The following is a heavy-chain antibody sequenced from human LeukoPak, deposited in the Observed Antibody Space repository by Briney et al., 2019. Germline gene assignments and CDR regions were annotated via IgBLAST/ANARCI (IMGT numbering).Heavy chain of an antibody. CDR1: GGSISSSSYY. CDR2: IYYSGST. Sequence: PSETLSLTCTVSGGSISSSSYYWGWIRQPPGKGLEWIGSIYYSGSTYYNPSLKSRVTISVDTSKNQYSLKLSSVTAADTAVYYCARDSSGWYEAFDIWGQGTMVTVSS. V-gene: IGHV4-39*01. J-gene: IGHJ3*02. D-gene: IGHD6-19*01. CDR3: ARDSSGWYEAFDI.